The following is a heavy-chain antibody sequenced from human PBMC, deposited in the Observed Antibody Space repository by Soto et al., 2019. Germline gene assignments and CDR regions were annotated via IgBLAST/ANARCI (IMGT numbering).Heavy chain of an antibody. CDR1: GFSFSDHY. Sequence: EAQLVESGGGLVQPGGSRRLSCAGAYGFSFSDHYIDWVRQTPGKGLEWIGRIGNKADNYATEYGASVKGRFIISRDDSKKSVYLQMNSLESEDTALYHCTRGYSSVSIYAFDVWGPGTMVTVSS. J-gene: IGHJ3*01. CDR2: IGNKADNYAT. CDR3: TRGYSSVSIYAFDV. V-gene: IGHV3-72*01. D-gene: IGHD2-21*01.